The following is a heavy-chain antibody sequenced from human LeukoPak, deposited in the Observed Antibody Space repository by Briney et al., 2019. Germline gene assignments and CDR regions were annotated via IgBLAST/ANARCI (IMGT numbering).Heavy chain of an antibody. CDR2: IIPIFGTA. CDR3: ARNRLVPFYYYYYYMDV. J-gene: IGHJ6*03. D-gene: IGHD6-6*01. Sequence: SVKASCKASGGTFSSYAISWVRQAPGQGLEWMGGIIPIFGTANYAQKFQGRVTITADKSTSTAYMELSSLRSEDTAVYYCARNRLVPFYYYYYYMDVWGKGTTVTVSS. V-gene: IGHV1-69*06. CDR1: GGTFSSYA.